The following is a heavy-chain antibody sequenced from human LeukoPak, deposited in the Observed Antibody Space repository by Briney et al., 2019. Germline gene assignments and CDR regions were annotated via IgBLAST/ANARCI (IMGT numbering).Heavy chain of an antibody. D-gene: IGHD5-18*01. J-gene: IGHJ6*02. V-gene: IGHV1-69*04. CDR1: VGTFSSSA. CDR3: AKDQGLTAPPPYGLDV. CDR2: IIPVLNIT. Sequence: SVKVSCKTSVGTFSSSAITWVRQAPGQGLEWMGRIIPVLNITTYAQKFQGRVTITADTSTSTVYMELSSLRSEETAVYYCAKDQGLTAPPPYGLDVWGQGTTVIVTS.